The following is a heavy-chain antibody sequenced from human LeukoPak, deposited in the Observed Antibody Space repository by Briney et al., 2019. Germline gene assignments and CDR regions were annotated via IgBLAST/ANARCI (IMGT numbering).Heavy chain of an antibody. V-gene: IGHV3-7*02. D-gene: IGHD5-18*01. CDR3: ARGSAMADFEY. J-gene: IGHJ4*02. CDR2: LKPDGSDK. Sequence: QPGGSLRLSCAASGFIFSHNWMSWVRQVPGKGLEWVANLKPDGSDKYYVDSVKGRFTISRDNAKNSLYLQMDSLRAEDTAVYYCARGSAMADFEYWGQGALVTVSS. CDR1: GFIFSHNW.